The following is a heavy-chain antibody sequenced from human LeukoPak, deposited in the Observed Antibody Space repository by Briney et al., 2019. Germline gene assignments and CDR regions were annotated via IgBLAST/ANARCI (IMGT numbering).Heavy chain of an antibody. CDR3: ARELAGVTTSRPYYYYGMDV. V-gene: IGHV3-23*01. Sequence: GGSLRLSCAASGFTFSSYAMSWVRQAPGKGLEWVSAISGSGGSTYYADSVKGRFTISRDNSKNTLYLQMNSLRAEDTAVYYCARELAGVTTSRPYYYYGMDVWGQVTTVTVSS. CDR2: ISGSGGST. CDR1: GFTFSSYA. J-gene: IGHJ6*02. D-gene: IGHD4-17*01.